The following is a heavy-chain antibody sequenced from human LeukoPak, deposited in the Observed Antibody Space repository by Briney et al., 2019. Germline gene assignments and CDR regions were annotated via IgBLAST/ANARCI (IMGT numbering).Heavy chain of an antibody. CDR3: ATVEWDTPHAYFDY. D-gene: IGHD3-3*01. J-gene: IGHJ4*02. Sequence: GSSVKVSRKASGGTFSSYAISWVRQAPGQGLEWMGGIIPIFGTANYAQQCQGRVTITTDESTSTAYMELSSLRSEDTAVYYCATVEWDTPHAYFDYWGQGTLVTVSS. CDR1: GGTFSSYA. CDR2: IIPIFGTA. V-gene: IGHV1-69*05.